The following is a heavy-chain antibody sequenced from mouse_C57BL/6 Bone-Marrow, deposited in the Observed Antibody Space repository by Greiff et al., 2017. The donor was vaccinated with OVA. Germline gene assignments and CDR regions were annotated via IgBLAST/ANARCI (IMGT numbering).Heavy chain of an antibody. CDR1: GYTFTSYW. J-gene: IGHJ1*03. Sequence: QVQLQQPGAELVKPGASVKLSCKASGYTFTSYWMHWVKQRPGHGLEWIGMIHPNSGSTNYNEKFKSKATLTVDNSSSTASLQLSILPSEDSAVDSCARGDTTVAEWGTGTTVTVSS. D-gene: IGHD1-1*01. V-gene: IGHV1-64*01. CDR3: ARGDTTVAE. CDR2: IHPNSGST.